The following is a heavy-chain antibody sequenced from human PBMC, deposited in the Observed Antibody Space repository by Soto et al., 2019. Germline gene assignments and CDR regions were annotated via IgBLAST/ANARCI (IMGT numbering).Heavy chain of an antibody. CDR3: ARLEGLATISYYFDF. J-gene: IGHJ4*02. Sequence: QLQLQESGPGLVKPSETLSLTCSVSDDSINSDKYYWGWIRQPPGKGLEWIGSIYYRGNAYYNPSLQTRVTISLDKTRSQFSQKLNSVTAADSAVYFCARLEGLATISYYFDFWGPGALVTVSS. V-gene: IGHV4-39*01. CDR1: DDSINSDKYY. CDR2: IYYRGNA. D-gene: IGHD3-9*01.